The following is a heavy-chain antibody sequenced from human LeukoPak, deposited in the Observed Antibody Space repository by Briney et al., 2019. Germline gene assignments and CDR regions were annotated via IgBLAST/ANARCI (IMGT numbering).Heavy chain of an antibody. J-gene: IGHJ4*02. CDR1: GYTFTRYG. Sequence: ASVKVSCKASGYTFTRYGITWVRQAPGQGLEWMGWINPNSGDTNYAQKFQGRVTMTRDTSITTAFMELSRLRSDDTAVYYCARDRGRGWDFFDYWGQGTLVTVS. V-gene: IGHV1-2*02. D-gene: IGHD6-19*01. CDR3: ARDRGRGWDFFDY. CDR2: INPNSGDT.